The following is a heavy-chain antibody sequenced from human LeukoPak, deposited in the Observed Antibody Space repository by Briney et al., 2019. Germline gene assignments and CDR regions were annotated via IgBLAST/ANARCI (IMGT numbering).Heavy chain of an antibody. Sequence: PGGSLRLSCAASGFTFSSYGMSWVRQAPGKGLEWVSAISGSGGSTYYADSVKGRFTISRDNSKNTLYLQMNSLRAEDTAVYYCASGGDSSGYPFDYWGQGTLVTVSS. CDR1: GFTFSSYG. CDR3: ASGGDSSGYPFDY. J-gene: IGHJ4*02. CDR2: ISGSGGST. V-gene: IGHV3-23*01. D-gene: IGHD3-22*01.